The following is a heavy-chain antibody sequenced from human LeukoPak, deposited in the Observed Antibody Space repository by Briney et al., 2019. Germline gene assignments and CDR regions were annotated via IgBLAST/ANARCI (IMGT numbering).Heavy chain of an antibody. CDR2: IKQDGSEK. V-gene: IGHV3-7*01. CDR3: AREAGSSGAMCMDV. Sequence: PGGSLRLSCAGSGFTFSRYWMSWVRQAPGKGLEWVANIKQDGSEKYYVDSVKGRFTISRDNAKNSLYLQMNTLRAEDTAVYYCAREAGSSGAMCMDVWGQGTTVTVSS. D-gene: IGHD6-13*01. CDR1: GFTFSRYW. J-gene: IGHJ6*02.